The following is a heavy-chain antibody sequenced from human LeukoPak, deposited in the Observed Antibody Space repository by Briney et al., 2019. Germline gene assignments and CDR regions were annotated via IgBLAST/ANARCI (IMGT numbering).Heavy chain of an antibody. V-gene: IGHV3-21*01. Sequence: GGSLRLPCAASGFSFRSYSMNWVRQATGKGLEWVSSIRNSCRSSYIFHAESVKGRFTISRDNTKNSQFLQMNSLVAEDTAVYYCARGYIDNLGYSPRSSFDSWGQGTLVTVSS. J-gene: IGHJ4*02. CDR2: IRNSCRSSYI. CDR1: GFSFRSYS. CDR3: ARGYIDNLGYSPRSSFDS. D-gene: IGHD3-22*01.